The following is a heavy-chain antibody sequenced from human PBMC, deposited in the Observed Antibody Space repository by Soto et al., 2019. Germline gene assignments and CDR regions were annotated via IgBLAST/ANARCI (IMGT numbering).Heavy chain of an antibody. J-gene: IGHJ5*02. Sequence: QVQLQQWGAGLLKPSETLSLTCAIYGGSFSGYYWSWIRQPPGKGLEWIGEINHSGSTNYNPSLQSRVAMSVDTSKNQFSLKLSSVTAADMAVYYCAAAVARGWFDPWGQGTLVTVSS. CDR2: INHSGST. CDR3: AAAVARGWFDP. CDR1: GGSFSGYY. V-gene: IGHV4-34*02. D-gene: IGHD6-19*01.